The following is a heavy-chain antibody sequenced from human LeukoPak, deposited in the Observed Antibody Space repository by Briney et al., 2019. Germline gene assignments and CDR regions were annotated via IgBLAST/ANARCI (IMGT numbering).Heavy chain of an antibody. CDR2: IIPMFGPA. Sequence: ASVKVSCKASGGTFSSYSVNWVRQAPGQGLEWMGGIIPMFGPANYAPKFQGRVIFTADESMSTAYMELSSLRSEDTAVYYCASQGGRYCTDGVCDDTFDKWGQGTMVTVSS. CDR1: GGTFSSYS. CDR3: ASQGGRYCTDGVCDDTFDK. D-gene: IGHD2-8*01. V-gene: IGHV1-69*13. J-gene: IGHJ3*02.